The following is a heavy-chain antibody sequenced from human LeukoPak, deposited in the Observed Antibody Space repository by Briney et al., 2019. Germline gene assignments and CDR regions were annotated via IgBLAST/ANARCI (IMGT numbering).Heavy chain of an antibody. V-gene: IGHV1-69*13. J-gene: IGHJ4*02. CDR2: IIANLGTP. Sequence: ASVTLSCKASGGSFSSNTLSWVRQAPGQGLEWMGGIIANLGTPNYAQKFQGRVTVTADESTSTGYLELDSLRSDNTAVYYCARLVNWGPLGDYWGQGTLVTVSS. D-gene: IGHD3-16*01. CDR3: ARLVNWGPLGDY. CDR1: GGSFSSNT.